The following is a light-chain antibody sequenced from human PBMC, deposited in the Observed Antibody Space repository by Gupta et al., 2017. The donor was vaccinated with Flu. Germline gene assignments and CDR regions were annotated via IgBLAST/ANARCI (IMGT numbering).Light chain of an antibody. CDR1: QSVLYSSNNKNY. Sequence: DIVMTQSPDSLAVSLGERATINCKSSQSVLYSSNNKNYLAWYQQKPGQPPKLLIYWASTRESGVPDRFRGSGSGTDFTLTISSLQAEDVAVYYCQQDDGTPWTFGQGTRLEIK. V-gene: IGKV4-1*01. CDR3: QQDDGTPWT. J-gene: IGKJ1*01. CDR2: WAS.